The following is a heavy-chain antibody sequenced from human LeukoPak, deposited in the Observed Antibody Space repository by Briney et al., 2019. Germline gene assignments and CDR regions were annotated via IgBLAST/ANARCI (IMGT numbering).Heavy chain of an antibody. V-gene: IGHV3-23*01. Sequence: PGGSLRLYCAASGLTFSSYAMRWVRQAPGKGLEWVSAISGSGGSTYYADSVKGRFTISRDNSKNTLYLQMNSLRAEDTAVYYCATDYVGQPAIDYWGQGTLVTVSS. CDR1: GLTFSSYA. CDR3: ATDYVGQPAIDY. D-gene: IGHD4-17*01. CDR2: ISGSGGST. J-gene: IGHJ4*02.